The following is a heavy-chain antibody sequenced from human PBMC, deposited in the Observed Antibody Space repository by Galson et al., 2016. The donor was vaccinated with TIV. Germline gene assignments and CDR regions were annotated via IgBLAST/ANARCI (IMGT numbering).Heavy chain of an antibody. CDR2: IIPMIGTP. CDR1: GDTFNSYG. D-gene: IGHD4-11*01. CDR3: ARVVLAYSNYDGYYHGMDV. V-gene: IGHV1-69*06. J-gene: IGHJ6*02. Sequence: SVKVSCKASGDTFNSYGIAWVRQAPGQGLEWMGGIIPMIGTPKYAQKFQGRVTITADKSTSTAYMELSSLRSEDTARYYCARVVLAYSNYDGYYHGMDVWGQGTTVIVSS.